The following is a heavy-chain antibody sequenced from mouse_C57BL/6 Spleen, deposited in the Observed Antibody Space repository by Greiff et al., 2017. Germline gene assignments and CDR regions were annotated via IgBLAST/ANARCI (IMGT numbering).Heavy chain of an antibody. CDR2: INPGSGGT. D-gene: IGHD2-4*01. V-gene: IGHV1-54*01. CDR3: ARSEDYDYFDY. CDR1: GYAFTNYL. J-gene: IGHJ2*01. Sequence: QVQLQQSGAELVRPGTSVKVSCKASGYAFTNYLIEWVKQRPGQGLEWIGVINPGSGGTNYTEKFKGKATLTADKSSSTAYMQLSSLTSEDSAVYFCARSEDYDYFDYWGQGTTLTVSS.